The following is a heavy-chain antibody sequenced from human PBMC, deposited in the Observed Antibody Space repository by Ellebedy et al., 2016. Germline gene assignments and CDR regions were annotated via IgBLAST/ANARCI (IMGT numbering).Heavy chain of an antibody. J-gene: IGHJ4*02. CDR2: ISWNSGSI. V-gene: IGHV3-9*01. CDR1: GFTFDDYA. CDR3: APGVRGVIKGFDY. D-gene: IGHD3-10*01. Sequence: SLKISXAASGFTFDDYAMHWVRQAPGKGLEWVSGISWNSGSIGYADSVKGRFTISRDNAKNSLYLQMNSLRAEDTALYYCAPGVRGVIKGFDYWGQGTLVTVSS.